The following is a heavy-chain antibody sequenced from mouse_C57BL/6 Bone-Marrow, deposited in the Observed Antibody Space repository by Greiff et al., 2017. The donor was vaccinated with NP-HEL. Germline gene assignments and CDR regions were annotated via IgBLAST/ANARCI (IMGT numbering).Heavy chain of an antibody. CDR3: ARGGGYYAMDY. V-gene: IGHV1-55*01. CDR2: IYPGSGST. J-gene: IGHJ4*01. Sequence: QVQLQQPGAELVKPGASVKMSCKASGYTFTSYWITWVKQRPGQGLEWIGDIYPGSGSTNYNEKFKSKATMTVDTSSSTAYMQLSSLTSEDSAVYYCARGGGYYAMDYWGQGTSVTVSS. CDR1: GYTFTSYW.